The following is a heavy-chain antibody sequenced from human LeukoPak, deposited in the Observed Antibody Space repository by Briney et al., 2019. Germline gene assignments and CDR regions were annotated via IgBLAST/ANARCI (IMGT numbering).Heavy chain of an antibody. CDR2: IYYSGST. D-gene: IGHD1-26*01. Sequence: SETLSLTCTVSGGSISSHYWSWIGQPPGKGLEWIGYIYYSGSTNYNPSLKSRVTISVDTSKNQFSLKLSSVTAADTAVYYCASLYSGSYQAFEYWGQGTLVTVSS. CDR3: ASLYSGSYQAFEY. V-gene: IGHV4-59*11. CDR1: GGSISSHY. J-gene: IGHJ4*02.